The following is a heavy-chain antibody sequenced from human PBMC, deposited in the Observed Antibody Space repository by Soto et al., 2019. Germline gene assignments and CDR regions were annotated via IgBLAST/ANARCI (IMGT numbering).Heavy chain of an antibody. V-gene: IGHV5-51*01. J-gene: IGHJ3*02. Sequence: GESLKISCKGSGYSFTSYWIVWVRQMPGKGLEWMGNIYPGDSDTRYSPSFQGQVTISADKSISTAYLQCRSLKASATAMYDRDRPIGRYLSHAFDIWGQGTMVTVSS. D-gene: IGHD1-26*01. CDR2: IYPGDSDT. CDR3: DRPIGRYLSHAFDI. CDR1: GYSFTSYW.